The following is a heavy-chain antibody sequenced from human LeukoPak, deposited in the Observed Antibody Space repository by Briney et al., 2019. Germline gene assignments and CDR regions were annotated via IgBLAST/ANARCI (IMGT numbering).Heavy chain of an antibody. CDR1: GFSLSTSGVG. D-gene: IGHD3-10*01. CDR2: IYWYDNE. CDR3: AHGGGFGVDY. V-gene: IGHV2-5*01. Sequence: SGPTLVNPTQTLTLTCTFSGFSLSTSGVGVGWIRQPPGKALHCLSLIYWYDNERYSPSLKSSPPNTRHPSKTQVVLTMTNMGPVDTATYYCAHGGGFGVDYWGQGTLVTVSS. J-gene: IGHJ4*02.